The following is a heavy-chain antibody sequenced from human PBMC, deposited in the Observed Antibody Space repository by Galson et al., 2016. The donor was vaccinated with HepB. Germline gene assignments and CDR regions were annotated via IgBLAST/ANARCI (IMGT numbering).Heavy chain of an antibody. V-gene: IGHV6-1*01. Sequence: CAISGDSVSSKSAAWNWIRHSPSRGLEWLGRTYHTSNWYSDYAVSVKSRITINPDTSKNQFSLQLNSVTPEDTAVYYCARGHLVVPFSFYFGYWGQGSLVTVSS. CDR1: GDSVSSKSAA. D-gene: IGHD2-15*01. CDR2: TYHTSNWYS. CDR3: ARGHLVVPFSFYFGY. J-gene: IGHJ4*02.